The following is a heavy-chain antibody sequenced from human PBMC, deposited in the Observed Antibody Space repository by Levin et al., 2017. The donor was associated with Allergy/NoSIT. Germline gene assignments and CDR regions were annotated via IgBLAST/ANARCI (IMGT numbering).Heavy chain of an antibody. V-gene: IGHV3-23*01. CDR1: GFTFSSYA. J-gene: IGHJ4*02. D-gene: IGHD6-13*01. CDR3: ARRYSSSWYEPNFDY. CDR2: ISGIGDST. Sequence: GGSLRLSCAASGFTFSSYAMSWVRQAPGKGLEWVSGISGIGDSTHYPGSVQGRFTISRDNSKNTLHLQMNSLRAEDTAVYYCARRYSSSWYEPNFDYWGQGTLVTVSS.